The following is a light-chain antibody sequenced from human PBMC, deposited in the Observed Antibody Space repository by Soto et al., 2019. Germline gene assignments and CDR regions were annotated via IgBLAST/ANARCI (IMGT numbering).Light chain of an antibody. CDR1: SSDVGSYYP. Sequence: QSALTQPASMSGSPGQSITISCTGTSSDVGSYYPVSWFQQHPGKAPKLIIYEVNRRPSVVSDRFSGYKSGNTASLTISGLQASDEAEYYCCSYAGDTTFFVFGTGTKVTVL. CDR3: CSYAGDTTFFV. J-gene: IGLJ1*01. V-gene: IGLV2-23*02. CDR2: EVN.